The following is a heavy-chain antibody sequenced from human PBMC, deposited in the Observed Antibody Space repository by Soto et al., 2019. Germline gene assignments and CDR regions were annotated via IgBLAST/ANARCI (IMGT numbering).Heavy chain of an antibody. D-gene: IGHD2-15*01. Sequence: ASVKVSCKASGYTFTSYYMHWVRQAPGQGLEWMGIINPSGGSTSYAQKFQGRVTMTRDTSTSTVYMELSSLRSEDTAVYYCARTIVVVVAARWLDPWGQGTLVTVYS. CDR2: INPSGGST. CDR3: ARTIVVVVAARWLDP. CDR1: GYTFTSYY. J-gene: IGHJ5*02. V-gene: IGHV1-46*01.